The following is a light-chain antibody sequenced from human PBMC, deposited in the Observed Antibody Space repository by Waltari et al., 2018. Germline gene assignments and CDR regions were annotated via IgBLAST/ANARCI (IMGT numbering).Light chain of an antibody. J-gene: IGLJ3*02. CDR2: CSS. V-gene: IGLV1-44*01. CDR1: SSNIGSKG. CDR3: ASCDDSLHGWV. Sequence: QSVLTQPPSASGTPGQRVTISCSGGSSNIGSKGGTWYQQVPGTAPKLLIYCSSQGPSGFSDRFSRSKSGPSASPAISGLQSRVAADFYCASCDDSLHGWVFGGGTKLTVL.